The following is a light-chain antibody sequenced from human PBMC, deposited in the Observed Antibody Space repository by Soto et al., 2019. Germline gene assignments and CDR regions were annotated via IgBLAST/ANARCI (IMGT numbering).Light chain of an antibody. CDR2: WAA. J-gene: IGKJ3*01. CDR1: QSVLYTSNNKNY. CDR3: QQDYGTPLT. Sequence: EIVMTQSPDSLAVSLGESTTINCKSSQSVLYTSNNKNYLAWYQQKPAQPPKLLIYWAATRESGVPDRFSGSGSETDFKLTTSSLQAEDVSHDYCQQDYGTPLTFGPGTKVDVK. V-gene: IGKV4-1*01.